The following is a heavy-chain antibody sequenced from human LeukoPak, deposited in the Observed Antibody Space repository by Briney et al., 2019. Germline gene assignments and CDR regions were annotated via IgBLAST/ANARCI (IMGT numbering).Heavy chain of an antibody. CDR1: GDTFSSYA. CDR3: ARPTVAGRRDWFDP. J-gene: IGHJ5*02. CDR2: IIPIFATT. Sequence: GSSVKVSCKTSGDTFSSYAISWVRQAPGQGLEWMGGIIPIFATTNYAQKFQGRVTITADESTSTAYMELRSLRSDDTAVYYCARPTVAGRRDWFDPWGQGTLVTVSS. D-gene: IGHD6-19*01. V-gene: IGHV1-69*01.